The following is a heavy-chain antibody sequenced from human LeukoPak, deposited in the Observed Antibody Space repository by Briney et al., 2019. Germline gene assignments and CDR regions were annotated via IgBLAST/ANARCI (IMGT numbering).Heavy chain of an antibody. D-gene: IGHD2-15*01. CDR3: AKGWYCSGGSCYYYYYGMDV. V-gene: IGHV3-30*18. CDR2: ISYDGSNK. J-gene: IGHJ6*02. CDR1: GFTFSSYG. Sequence: PGGSLRLSCAASGFTFSSYGMHWVRQAPGKGLEWVAVISYDGSNKYYADSVKGRFTISRDNSKNTLYLQMNSLRAEDTAVYYCAKGWYCSGGSCYYYYYGMDVWGQGTTVTVSS.